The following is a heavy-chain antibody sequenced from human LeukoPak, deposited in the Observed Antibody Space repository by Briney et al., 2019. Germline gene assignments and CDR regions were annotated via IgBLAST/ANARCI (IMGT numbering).Heavy chain of an antibody. D-gene: IGHD5-18*01. V-gene: IGHV3-30*02. CDR1: GFTFSSYA. CDR3: AKDQGYSYVVDYYYMDV. Sequence: GVSLRLSCAASGFTFSSYAMHWVRQAPGKGLEWVAFIRYDGSNKYYADSVKGRFTISRDNSKNTLYLQMNSLRVEDTAVYYCAKDQGYSYVVDYYYMDVWGKGTTVTVSS. CDR2: IRYDGSNK. J-gene: IGHJ6*03.